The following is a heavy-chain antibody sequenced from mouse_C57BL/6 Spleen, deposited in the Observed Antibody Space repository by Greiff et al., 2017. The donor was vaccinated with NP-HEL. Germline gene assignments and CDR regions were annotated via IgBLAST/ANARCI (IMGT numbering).Heavy chain of an antibody. CDR2: IDPATGNT. CDR3: AKGYDDHYYAMDY. Sequence: VQLQQSVAELVRPGASVKLSCTASGFNIKNTYMHWVKQRPEQGLEWIGRIDPATGNTKYAPKFQGHAPITADISSNTAYLQLSSLTSEDTAISYCAKGYDDHYYAMDYWGQGTSVTVSS. D-gene: IGHD2-2*01. CDR1: GFNIKNTY. J-gene: IGHJ4*01. V-gene: IGHV14-3*01.